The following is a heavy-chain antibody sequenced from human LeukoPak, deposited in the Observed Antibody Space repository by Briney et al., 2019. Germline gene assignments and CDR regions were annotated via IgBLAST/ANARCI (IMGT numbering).Heavy chain of an antibody. CDR3: ARDHSGSYYYYGMDV. CDR1: GFTFSSYS. Sequence: PGGSLRLSCAASGFTFSSYSMHWVRQAPGKGLEWVSSISGSSYIYYADSVKGRFTISRDNAKNSLYLQMNSLRAEDTAVYYCARDHSGSYYYYGMDVWGQGTTVTVSS. V-gene: IGHV3-21*01. D-gene: IGHD1-26*01. CDR2: ISGSSYI. J-gene: IGHJ6*02.